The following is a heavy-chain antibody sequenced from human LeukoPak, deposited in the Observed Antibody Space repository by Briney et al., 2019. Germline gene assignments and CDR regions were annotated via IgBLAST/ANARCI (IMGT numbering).Heavy chain of an antibody. CDR1: GYPFTTYE. D-gene: IGHD1-14*01. Sequence: ASVKVSCKTSGYPFTTYEINWVRQAAGQGLEWMGWVHPDTGYADYAQKFQGRVTMTSDASISTAYMELSSLRSDDTAVYFCARGPRNDPWGQGTLVTVSA. V-gene: IGHV1-8*01. CDR2: VHPDTGYA. J-gene: IGHJ5*02. CDR3: ARGPRNDP.